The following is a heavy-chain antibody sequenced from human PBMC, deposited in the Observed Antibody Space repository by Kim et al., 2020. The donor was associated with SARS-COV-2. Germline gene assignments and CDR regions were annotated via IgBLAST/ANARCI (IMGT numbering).Heavy chain of an antibody. V-gene: IGHV3-33*01. Sequence: GGSLRLSCAASGFTFSSYGMHWVRQAPGKGLEWVAVICYDGSTKYYADSVKGRFTISRDNSRTTLYLQMTTRTPENTALDYGASDVTGYSRGAISYWG. D-gene: IGHD6-19*01. CDR3: ASDVTGYSRGAISY. J-gene: IGHJ4*01. CDR2: ICYDGSTK. CDR1: GFTFSSYG.